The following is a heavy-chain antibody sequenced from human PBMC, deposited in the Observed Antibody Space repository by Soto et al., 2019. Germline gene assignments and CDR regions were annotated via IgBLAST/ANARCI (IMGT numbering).Heavy chain of an antibody. Sequence: QVQLQESGPGLVKPSQTLSLTCTVSGDSISSGGYYWSWIRQHPGKGLEWIGNIYYSGDTYYNPSRKSRVTMSVDTSENLFSLKLSSVAAADAAVYYCARAWFGELHWFDPWGQGTLVTVSS. V-gene: IGHV4-31*03. CDR1: GDSISSGGYY. CDR2: IYYSGDT. D-gene: IGHD3-10*01. J-gene: IGHJ5*02. CDR3: ARAWFGELHWFDP.